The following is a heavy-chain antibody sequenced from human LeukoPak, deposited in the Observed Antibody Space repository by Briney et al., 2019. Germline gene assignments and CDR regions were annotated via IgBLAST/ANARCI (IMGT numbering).Heavy chain of an antibody. J-gene: IGHJ6*03. CDR2: ISGSGANT. V-gene: IGHV3-23*01. CDR1: GFTFSSYA. CDR3: AKDPGGGYCSSTSCSLRRTFYYYYMDV. D-gene: IGHD2-2*01. Sequence: GGSLRLSCAASGFTFSSYAMSWVRQAPGKGLEWVSTISGSGANTCYADSVKGRFTISRDNSKNTLYLQMNSLRAEDTAVYYCAKDPGGGYCSSTSCSLRRTFYYYYMDVWGKGTTVTVSS.